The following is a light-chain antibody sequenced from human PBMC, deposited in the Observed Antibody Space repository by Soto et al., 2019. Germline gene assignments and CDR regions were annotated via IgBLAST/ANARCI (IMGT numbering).Light chain of an antibody. CDR3: QQYGSSPPYT. V-gene: IGKV3-20*01. CDR2: GAF. J-gene: IGKJ2*01. Sequence: EIVLTQSPGTLSLSPGERATLSCRARQSVSNSYLAWYQQKPGQAPRLLISGAFSRATGISDRFSGSGSGTDFTLTISRLEPEDFAVYYCQQYGSSPPYTFGQGTKLEIK. CDR1: QSVSNSY.